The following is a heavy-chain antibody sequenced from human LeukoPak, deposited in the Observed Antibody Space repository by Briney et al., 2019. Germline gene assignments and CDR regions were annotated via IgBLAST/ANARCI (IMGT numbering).Heavy chain of an antibody. CDR2: FYYSGST. J-gene: IGHJ6*03. CDR3: ARSISLLSYYMAV. D-gene: IGHD3-16*02. CDR1: GASATTHY. Sequence: SETLSPTCTVSGASATTHYWSWIRQPPGKGLEWIWSFYYSGSTNYSPSLNSRVTISLDTSKNQFSLRLSSVTAADTAVYFCARSISLLSYYMAVWGNGTTVIVSS. V-gene: IGHV4-59*08.